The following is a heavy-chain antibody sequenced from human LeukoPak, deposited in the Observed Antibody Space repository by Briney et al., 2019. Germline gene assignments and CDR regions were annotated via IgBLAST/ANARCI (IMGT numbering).Heavy chain of an antibody. V-gene: IGHV3-49*04. J-gene: IGHJ6*03. CDR3: TRDPDPDYGGNSGLGYYYYMDV. CDR1: GFTFSSYA. CDR2: IRSKAYGGTT. Sequence: GGSLRLSCAASGFTFSSYAMSWVRQAPGKGLEWVGFIRSKAYGGTTEYAASVKGRFTISRDDSKSIAYLQMNSLKTEDTAVYYCTRDPDPDYGGNSGLGYYYYMDVWGKGTTVTVSS. D-gene: IGHD4-23*01.